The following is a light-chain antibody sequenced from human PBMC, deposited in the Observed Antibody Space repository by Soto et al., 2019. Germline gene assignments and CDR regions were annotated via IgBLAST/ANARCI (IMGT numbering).Light chain of an antibody. V-gene: IGKV1-39*01. CDR2: AAS. CDR3: QQSYSSPWT. CDR1: QSISSY. Sequence: DIQMTQSPSSLSASVGDRVTITCPASQSISSYLNWYQQKPGKAPKLLIHAASSLQSGVPSRFSGNGSGTDFTLTISSLQPEDFTTYYCQQSYSSPWTFGQGTRVEIK. J-gene: IGKJ1*01.